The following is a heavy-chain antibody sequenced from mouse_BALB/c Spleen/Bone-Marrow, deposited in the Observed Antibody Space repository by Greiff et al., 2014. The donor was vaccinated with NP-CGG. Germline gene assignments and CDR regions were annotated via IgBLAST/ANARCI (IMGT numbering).Heavy chain of an antibody. J-gene: IGHJ3*01. CDR2: IYPGSGNT. CDR1: GYTFTDYY. D-gene: IGHD2-10*02. V-gene: IGHV1-77*01. CDR3: ARREYGNGGFAY. Sequence: QVQLQQSGAELVRPGASVKLSCKASGYTFTDYYINWVKQRTGQGLEWIGEIYPGSGNTYYNEKFKGKATLTADKSSSTAYMQLSSLTSEDSAVYFCARREYGNGGFAYWGQGTLVTVSA.